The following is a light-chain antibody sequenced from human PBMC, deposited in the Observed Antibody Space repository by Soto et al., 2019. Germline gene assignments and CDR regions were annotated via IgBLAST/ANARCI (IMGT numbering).Light chain of an antibody. Sequence: QSVLTQPASVSGSPGQSITISCTGTSSDVGGYNYVSWYQQHPGKAPKLMIYEVSNRPSGVSNRFSGSKSGNTASLTISGLQAEDEADYYCSSYTSSSLGVFGTGTKLTVL. CDR2: EVS. CDR3: SSYTSSSLGV. V-gene: IGLV2-14*01. J-gene: IGLJ1*01. CDR1: SSDVGGYNY.